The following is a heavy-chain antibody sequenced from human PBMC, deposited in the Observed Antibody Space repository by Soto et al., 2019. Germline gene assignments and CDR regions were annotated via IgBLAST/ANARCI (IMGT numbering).Heavy chain of an antibody. J-gene: IGHJ4*02. Sequence: EVQLLESGGGLVQPGGSLRLSCAASGFTFSSYAMSWVRQAPVKGLEWVSAISGSGGSTYYADSVKGRFTISRDNSKNTLYLQLNSLRAEDTAVYYCARRGSGSYYDYWGQGTLVTVSS. D-gene: IGHD1-26*01. CDR1: GFTFSSYA. CDR2: ISGSGGST. V-gene: IGHV3-23*01. CDR3: ARRGSGSYYDY.